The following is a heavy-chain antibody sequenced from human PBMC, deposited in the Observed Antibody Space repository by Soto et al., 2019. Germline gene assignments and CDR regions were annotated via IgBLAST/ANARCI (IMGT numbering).Heavy chain of an antibody. CDR3: ARGSTSSTYYYYYYYMDV. D-gene: IGHD2-2*01. CDR1: GGSISSSSYY. Sequence: SSETLSLTCTVSGGSISSSSYYWGWIRQPPGKGLEWIGSIYYSGSTYYNPSLKSRVTISVDTSKNHFSLKLSSVTAADTAVYYFARGSTSSTYYYYYYYMDVWGKGTTVTVSS. CDR2: IYYSGST. J-gene: IGHJ6*03. V-gene: IGHV4-39*02.